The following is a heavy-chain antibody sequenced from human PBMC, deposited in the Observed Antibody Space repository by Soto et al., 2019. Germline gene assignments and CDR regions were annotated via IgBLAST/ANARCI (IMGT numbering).Heavy chain of an antibody. D-gene: IGHD3-22*01. CDR1: GGSLSDYS. Sequence: SETLSLTCAVYGGSLSDYSWTWIRQPPGRGLEWIAEIDHSGSSNFSPSLKSRVTISIDTSKNQFSLKLSSVTAADTAVYYCARGGWLFSGYTVYAFDIWGQGTMVTVSS. J-gene: IGHJ3*02. CDR2: IDHSGSS. CDR3: ARGGWLFSGYTVYAFDI. V-gene: IGHV4-34*01.